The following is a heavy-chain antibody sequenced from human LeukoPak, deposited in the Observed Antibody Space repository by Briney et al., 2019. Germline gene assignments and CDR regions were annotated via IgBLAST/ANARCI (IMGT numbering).Heavy chain of an antibody. CDR3: AKDIKRWSSGLIDY. CDR1: GFTFYDYA. V-gene: IGHV3-9*03. J-gene: IGHJ4*02. D-gene: IGHD3-22*01. Sequence: PGRSLRLSCAASGFTFYDYALHWVRQAPGKGLEWVSGISWNSGSIGYADSVKGRFTISRDNAKNSLYLQMNSLRAEDMALYYCAKDIKRWSSGLIDYWGQGTLVTVSS. CDR2: ISWNSGSI.